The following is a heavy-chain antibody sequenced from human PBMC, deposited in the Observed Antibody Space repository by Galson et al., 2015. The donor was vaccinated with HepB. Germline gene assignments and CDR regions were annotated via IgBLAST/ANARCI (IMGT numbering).Heavy chain of an antibody. CDR3: ARDLRQQLVRNYYYYYGMDV. Sequence: SCKASGYTFTGYYMHWVRQAPGQGLEWMGWINPNSGGTNYAQKFQGWVTMTRDTSISTAYMELSRLRSDDTAVYYCARDLRQQLVRNYYYYYGMDVWGQGTTVTVSS. J-gene: IGHJ6*02. CDR2: INPNSGGT. D-gene: IGHD6-13*01. CDR1: GYTFTGYY. V-gene: IGHV1-2*04.